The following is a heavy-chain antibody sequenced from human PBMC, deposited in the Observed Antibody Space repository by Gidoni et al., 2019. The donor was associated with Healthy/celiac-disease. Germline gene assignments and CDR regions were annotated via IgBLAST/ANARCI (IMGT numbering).Heavy chain of an antibody. CDR2: ISWNSGSI. CDR1: GFTFDDYA. Sequence: EVQLVESGGGLVQPGRSLRPSCAASGFTFDDYAMPWVRQAPGKGLEWVSGISWNSGSIGDADSVKGRFTISRDNAKNSLYLQMNSLRAEDTALYYCAKDKGGHSSSWYFDYWGQGTLVTVSS. V-gene: IGHV3-9*01. J-gene: IGHJ4*02. D-gene: IGHD6-13*01. CDR3: AKDKGGHSSSWYFDY.